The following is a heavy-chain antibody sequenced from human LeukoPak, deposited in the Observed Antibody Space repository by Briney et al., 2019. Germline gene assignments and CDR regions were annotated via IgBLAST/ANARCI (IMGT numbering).Heavy chain of an antibody. V-gene: IGHV3-23*01. D-gene: IGHD3-22*01. CDR1: GFTFSSYA. J-gene: IGHJ4*02. CDR3: AKVRRVTMIVVVITRVGYYFDY. CDR2: ISGSGGST. Sequence: GGSLRLSCAASGFTFSSYAMSWVRQAPGKGLEWVSAISGSGGSTYYADSVKGRFTISRDNSKNTLYLQMNSLRAEDTAVYYCAKVRRVTMIVVVITRVGYYFDYWGQGTLVTGSS.